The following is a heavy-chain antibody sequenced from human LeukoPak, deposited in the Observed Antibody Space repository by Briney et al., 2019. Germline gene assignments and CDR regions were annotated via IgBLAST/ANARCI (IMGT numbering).Heavy chain of an antibody. CDR1: GGSISSYSW. D-gene: IGHD6-19*01. J-gene: IGHJ4*02. V-gene: IGHV2-5*08. CDR2: IYWDDDK. Sequence: TLSLTCTVSGGSISSYSWSWIRQPPGMALEWLAVIYWDDDKRYSPSLRSRVTISKDTSKNQVVLTMTGMDPEDTSTYYCAHRRVVGASGWDQGVFDFWGQGILVTVPS. CDR3: AHRRVVGASGWDQGVFDF.